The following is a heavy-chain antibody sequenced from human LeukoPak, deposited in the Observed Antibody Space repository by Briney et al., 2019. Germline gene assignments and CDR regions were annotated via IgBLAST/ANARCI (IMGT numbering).Heavy chain of an antibody. Sequence: GGSLRLSCAASGFTFSSYGMHWVRQAPGKGLEWVAVISYDGSNKYYADSVKGRFTISRDNSKNTLYLQMNSLRAEDTAVYYCAKDSSPYCSGGSCYSGFGYWGQGTLVAVSS. D-gene: IGHD2-15*01. J-gene: IGHJ4*02. CDR2: ISYDGSNK. CDR1: GFTFSSYG. CDR3: AKDSSPYCSGGSCYSGFGY. V-gene: IGHV3-30*18.